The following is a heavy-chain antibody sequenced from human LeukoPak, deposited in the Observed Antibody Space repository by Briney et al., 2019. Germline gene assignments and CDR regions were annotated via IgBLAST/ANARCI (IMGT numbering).Heavy chain of an antibody. CDR3: VSTGGGSGGH. J-gene: IGHJ4*02. D-gene: IGHD5-12*01. CDR2: FHYSAST. V-gene: IGHV4-59*11. Sequence: QSLSLTPTVSLVSTTITTTGSVCQPPGKGLEWIGFFHYSASTSYNPSLQSRVAISADTSKNQFSLDLRSVTAADTAVYYCVSTGGGSGGHWGQGTLVTVSS. CDR1: VSTTITTT.